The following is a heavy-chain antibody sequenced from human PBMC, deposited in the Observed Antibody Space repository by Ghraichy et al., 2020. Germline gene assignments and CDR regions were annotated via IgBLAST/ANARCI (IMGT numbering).Heavy chain of an antibody. Sequence: SQTLSLTCAVYGGSFSGYYWSWIRQPPGKGLEWIGEINHSGSTNYNPSLKSRVTISVDTSKNQFSLKLSSVTAADTAVYYCARRFPMVPNLGAEVDYWGQGTLVTVSS. CDR2: INHSGST. J-gene: IGHJ4*02. CDR3: ARRFPMVPNLGAEVDY. D-gene: IGHD3-10*01. CDR1: GGSFSGYY. V-gene: IGHV4-34*01.